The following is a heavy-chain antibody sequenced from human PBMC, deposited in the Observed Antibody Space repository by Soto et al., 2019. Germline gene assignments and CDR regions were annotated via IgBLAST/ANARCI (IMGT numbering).Heavy chain of an antibody. CDR3: STDLKRELPPSPRFDP. D-gene: IGHD1-7*01. CDR1: GYTKAELS. Sequence: ASVKLSCKVSGYTKAELSMHWVRQAPEKGLEWMGGFDPEDGETMYTQKFQGRVTMTEDTSTDTAYMELSSLRSEDTAVYYCSTDLKRELPPSPRFDPWGQRPLVTVSS. V-gene: IGHV1-24*01. CDR2: FDPEDGET. J-gene: IGHJ5*02.